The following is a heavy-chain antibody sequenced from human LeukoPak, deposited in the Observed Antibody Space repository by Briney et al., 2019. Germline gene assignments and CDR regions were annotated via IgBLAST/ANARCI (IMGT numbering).Heavy chain of an antibody. CDR1: GFTSSDYY. CDR2: ISSSSSYT. V-gene: IGHV3-11*06. CDR3: ARETPSYGGNVFDY. Sequence: PGGSLRLSCVASGFTSSDYYMSWIRQAPGKGLEWVSYISSSSSYTNYADSVKGRFTISRDNARNSLYLQMNSLRAEDTAVYYCARETPSYGGNVFDYWGQGTLVTVSS. D-gene: IGHD4-23*01. J-gene: IGHJ4*02.